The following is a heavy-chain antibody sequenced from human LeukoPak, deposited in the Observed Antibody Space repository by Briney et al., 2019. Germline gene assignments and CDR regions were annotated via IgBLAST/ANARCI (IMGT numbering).Heavy chain of an antibody. V-gene: IGHV1-8*01. CDR1: GYTFTSYD. CDR3: ARRRGSGSYYTSRYFDY. D-gene: IGHD3-10*01. CDR2: VNPNSGNT. Sequence: ASVKVSCKASGYTFTSYDINWVRQATGQGLEWMGWVNPNSGNTGYAQKFQGRVTMTRNTSISTAYMELSSLRSEDTAVYYCARRRGSGSYYTSRYFDYWGQGTLVTVSS. J-gene: IGHJ4*02.